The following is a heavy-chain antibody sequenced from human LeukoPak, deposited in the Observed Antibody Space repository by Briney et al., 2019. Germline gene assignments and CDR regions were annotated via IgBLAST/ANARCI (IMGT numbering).Heavy chain of an antibody. D-gene: IGHD3-10*01. CDR2: IYYSGST. CDR3: ARDLGGGGDY. Sequence: KPSETLSLTCTVSGGSISSYYWSWIRQPPGKGLEWIGYIYYSGSTYYNPSLKSRVTISVDTSKNQFSLKLSSVTAADTAVYYCARDLGGGGDYWGQGTLVTVSS. J-gene: IGHJ4*02. CDR1: GGSISSYY. V-gene: IGHV4-59*12.